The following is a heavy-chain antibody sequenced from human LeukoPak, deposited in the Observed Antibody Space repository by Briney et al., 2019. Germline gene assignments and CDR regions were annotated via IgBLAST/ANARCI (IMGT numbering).Heavy chain of an antibody. Sequence: PGRSLRLSCAASGFTFSSYAMSWVRQAPGKGLEWVSAISGSGGSTYYADSVKGRFTISRDNSKNTLYLQMNSLRAEDTAVYYCAKDLLHYGRYYFDYWGQGTLVTVSS. CDR2: ISGSGGST. J-gene: IGHJ4*02. D-gene: IGHD3-10*01. CDR3: AKDLLHYGRYYFDY. CDR1: GFTFSSYA. V-gene: IGHV3-23*01.